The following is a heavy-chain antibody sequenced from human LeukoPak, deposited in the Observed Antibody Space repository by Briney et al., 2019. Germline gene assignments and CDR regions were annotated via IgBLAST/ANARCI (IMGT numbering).Heavy chain of an antibody. D-gene: IGHD2-15*01. V-gene: IGHV4-59*01. Sequence: PSETLSLTCTVSGGSISSYYWSWIRQPPGKGLEWIGYIYYSGSTNYNPSLKSRVTISVDTSKNQFSLKLSSVTAADTAVYYCARGYCSGGSCYWDYWGQGTLVTVSS. CDR3: ARGYCSGGSCYWDY. CDR2: IYYSGST. J-gene: IGHJ4*02. CDR1: GGSISSYY.